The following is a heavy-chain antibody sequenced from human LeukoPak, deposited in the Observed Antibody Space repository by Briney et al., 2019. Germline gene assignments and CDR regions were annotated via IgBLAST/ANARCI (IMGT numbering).Heavy chain of an antibody. CDR1: GGTFSSYA. D-gene: IGHD4-17*01. CDR2: IIPVFGIA. CDR3: ASERDYGDYAFDY. Sequence: GASVKVSCKASGGTFSSYAISWVRQAPGQGLEWMGRIIPVFGIANYAQKFQGRVTITADKSTSTAYMELSSLRSEDTAVYYCASERDYGDYAFDYWGQGTLVTVSS. J-gene: IGHJ4*02. V-gene: IGHV1-69*04.